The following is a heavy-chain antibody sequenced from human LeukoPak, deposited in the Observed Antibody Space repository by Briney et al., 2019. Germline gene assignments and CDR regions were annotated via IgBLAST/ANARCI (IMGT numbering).Heavy chain of an antibody. V-gene: IGHV4-59*01. Sequence: SETLSLTCTVSGGSISSYYWNWIRQPPGKGLEWIGYIYYSGSTNYNPSLKSRVTISVDTSKNQFSLKLSSVTAADTAVYYCARGDYHDSRGLNWFDPWGQGILVTVSS. D-gene: IGHD3-22*01. J-gene: IGHJ5*02. CDR1: GGSISSYY. CDR2: IYYSGST. CDR3: ARGDYHDSRGLNWFDP.